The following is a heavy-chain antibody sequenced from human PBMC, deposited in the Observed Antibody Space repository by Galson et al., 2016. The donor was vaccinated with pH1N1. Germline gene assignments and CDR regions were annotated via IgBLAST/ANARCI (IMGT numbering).Heavy chain of an antibody. CDR3: TSRVLVPPPRADYYYMDV. J-gene: IGHJ6*03. Sequence: SLRLSCAASGFNFGDYPMSWVRQAPGKGLEWVGFIRSKAYGGTTDSAASVRGRFIISSDDYKGIASLQMNSLKAEDKAVYFCTSRVLVPPPRADYYYMDVWGEGTTVTVSS. CDR1: GFNFGDYP. D-gene: IGHD2/OR15-2a*01. CDR2: IRSKAYGGTT. V-gene: IGHV3-49*04.